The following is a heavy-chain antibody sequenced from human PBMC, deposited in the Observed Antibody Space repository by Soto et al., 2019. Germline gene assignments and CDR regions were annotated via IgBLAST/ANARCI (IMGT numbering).Heavy chain of an antibody. CDR2: IFYSGST. D-gene: IGHD5-18*01. CDR3: ARGAADTAMVDS. J-gene: IGHJ4*02. Sequence: SETLSLTCTVSGGPIRSYYWTWIRQPPGKGLEWLGYIFYSGSTFYNPSLKSRVTISIHTSKSQFSLQLTSVTAADTAVYYCARGAADTAMVDSWGQGTLVTVSA. CDR1: GGPIRSYY. V-gene: IGHV4-59*01.